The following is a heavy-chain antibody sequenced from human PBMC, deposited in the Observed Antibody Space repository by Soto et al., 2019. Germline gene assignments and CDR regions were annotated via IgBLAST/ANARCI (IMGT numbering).Heavy chain of an antibody. CDR3: ARTSSWYTSYYGMDA. CDR1: GYTFTSYD. D-gene: IGHD6-13*01. CDR2: MNPDTDFGNT. V-gene: IGHV1-8*01. J-gene: IGHJ6*02. Sequence: QVQLVQSGAEVKKPGASVKVSCKASGYTFTSYDINWVRQAPGQGLEWMGWMNPDTDFGNTGYAPKFQGRVTMTRVHVTNPAYIELSSMRSEDTAIYFCARTSSWYTSYYGMDAWGQGTTVIVSS.